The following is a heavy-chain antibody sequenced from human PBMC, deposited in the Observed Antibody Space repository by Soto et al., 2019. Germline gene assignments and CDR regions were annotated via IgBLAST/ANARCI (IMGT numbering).Heavy chain of an antibody. CDR1: GYTLSSYW. CDR2: IHCDASDT. D-gene: IGHD2-15*01. CDR3: VRYGGKTLDY. V-gene: IGHV5-51*01. J-gene: IGHJ4*02. Sequence: DVQLVQSGAAVKKPGESLRISCKGSGYTLSSYWIGWVRQMPGKGLEWMGIIHCDASDTEYSPSFEGQVTISADKSISSAYLQWRSLRASDTATYYFVRYGGKTLDYWGQGTLVTVSS.